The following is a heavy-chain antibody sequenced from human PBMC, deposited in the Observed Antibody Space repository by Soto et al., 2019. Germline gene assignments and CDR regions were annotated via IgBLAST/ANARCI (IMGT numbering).Heavy chain of an antibody. J-gene: IGHJ4*02. CDR2: IYSGGST. CDR1: GFTVSSND. D-gene: IGHD4-17*01. Sequence: GGSLRLSCAASGFTVSSNDMNWVRQAPGKGLGWVSGIYSGGSTYNADSVKGRFTNSRDNSKNTLYLQLDTLRAENTAVYSCARPGPYGDYDYWGQGTLVTVPS. V-gene: IGHV3-66*04. CDR3: ARPGPYGDYDY.